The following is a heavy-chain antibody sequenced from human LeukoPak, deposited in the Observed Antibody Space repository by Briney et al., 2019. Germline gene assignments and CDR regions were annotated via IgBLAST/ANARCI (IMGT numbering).Heavy chain of an antibody. J-gene: IGHJ3*01. CDR2: ISYDGSYQ. V-gene: IGHV3-30*04. D-gene: IGHD5-18*01. Sequence: PGGSLRLSCSASGFTFGGYAMHWVRQSPGKGPEWVALISYDGSYQNYADSVKGRFTISRDNSKNILFLQMNSLTAKDTAVYYCVRDGGRYSYASDWGQGTMVIVSS. CDR3: VRDGGRYSYASD. CDR1: GFTFGGYA.